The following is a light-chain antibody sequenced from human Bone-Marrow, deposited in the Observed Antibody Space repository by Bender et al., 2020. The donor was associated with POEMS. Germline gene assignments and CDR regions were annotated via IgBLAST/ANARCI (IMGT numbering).Light chain of an antibody. J-gene: IGLJ2*01. CDR2: EVT. CDR3: TSYAGYNNFV. Sequence: QSALTQPASVSGSPGQSITISCTGTSGDVGGYKYVSWYQHHPGKAPKLIIHEVTNRPSGVSNRFSGSKSGNTASLTISGLQAEDEAHYYCTSYAGYNNFVFGGGTKLTVL. V-gene: IGLV2-14*01. CDR1: SGDVGGYKY.